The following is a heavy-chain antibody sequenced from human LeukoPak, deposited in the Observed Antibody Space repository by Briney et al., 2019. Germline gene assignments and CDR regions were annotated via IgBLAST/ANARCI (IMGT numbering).Heavy chain of an antibody. V-gene: IGHV3-74*01. Sequence: AGGSLRLSCAASGFTFSSYWMHWVRQGPGKGLVWVSRIDSIGTTTSYADSVRGRFTISRDNAKNTLYLQVNSLRAEDAAVYYCAREPYYDILTGYYTGGYYFDYWGQGTLVTVSS. CDR1: GFTFSSYW. CDR2: IDSIGTTT. D-gene: IGHD3-9*01. CDR3: AREPYYDILTGYYTGGYYFDY. J-gene: IGHJ4*02.